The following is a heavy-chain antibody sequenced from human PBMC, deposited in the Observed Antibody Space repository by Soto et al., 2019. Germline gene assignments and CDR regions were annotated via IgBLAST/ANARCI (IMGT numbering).Heavy chain of an antibody. Sequence: SETLSLTCAVSGGSFTSNNWWTWVRQPPGQGLEWIGEIYRTGSTNYNPSLKSRVTISLDKSENQFSLKVTSLAAADTAVYYCASRDPGTSVDYWGQGTLVTVSS. J-gene: IGHJ4*02. CDR2: IYRTGST. CDR1: GGSFTSNNW. V-gene: IGHV4-4*02. D-gene: IGHD1-7*01. CDR3: ASRDPGTSVDY.